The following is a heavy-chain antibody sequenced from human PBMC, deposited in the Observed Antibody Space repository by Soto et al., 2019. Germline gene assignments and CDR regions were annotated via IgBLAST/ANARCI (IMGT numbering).Heavy chain of an antibody. J-gene: IGHJ6*04. V-gene: IGHV4-34*01. CDR1: GGSFTGYY. CDR2: INYRGSS. Sequence: SETLSLTCAVYGGSFTGYYWTWIRQTPGKGLEWIGEINYRGSSYYNPSLESRISMAVDTSKNQFSLKLRSVTAADTAVYFCVRGHPHQIPFFEVVIRFFDTARDVGGKGPTFPVPS. CDR3: VRGHPHQIPFFEVVIRFFDTARDV. D-gene: IGHD3-3*01.